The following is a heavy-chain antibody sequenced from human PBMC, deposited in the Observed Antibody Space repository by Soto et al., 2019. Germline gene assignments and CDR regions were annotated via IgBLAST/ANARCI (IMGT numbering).Heavy chain of an antibody. Sequence: ASVKVSCKASGYTFTSYGISWVRQAPGQGLEWMGWISAYNGNTKYSQKFQGRVTITRDTSASTAYMELSSLRSEDTAVYYCARDGVVIIKDYYYYMDVWGKGTTVTVSS. J-gene: IGHJ6*03. CDR3: ARDGVVIIKDYYYYMDV. CDR2: ISAYNGNT. V-gene: IGHV1-18*01. CDR1: GYTFTSYG. D-gene: IGHD3-3*01.